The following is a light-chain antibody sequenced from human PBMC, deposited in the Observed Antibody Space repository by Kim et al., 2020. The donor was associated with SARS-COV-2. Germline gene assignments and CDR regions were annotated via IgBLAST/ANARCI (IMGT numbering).Light chain of an antibody. V-gene: IGKV1-39*01. CDR1: QSISSY. Sequence: ASVGDRDTITCRASQSISSYLNWYQQKPGKAPKLLIYAASSLQSGVPSRFSGSGSGTDFTLTISSLQPEDFATYYCQQSYSTPITFGQGTRLEIK. CDR2: AAS. J-gene: IGKJ5*01. CDR3: QQSYSTPIT.